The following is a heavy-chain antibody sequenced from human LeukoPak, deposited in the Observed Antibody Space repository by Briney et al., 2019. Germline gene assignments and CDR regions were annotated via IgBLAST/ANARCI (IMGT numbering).Heavy chain of an antibody. CDR3: AKAFYGGDSGLGPFEV. D-gene: IGHD4-23*01. J-gene: IGHJ3*01. CDR1: GFTFRTNA. CDR2: ISGSGGTT. Sequence: GSLRLSCVASGFTFRTNAMIWVRQTPGKGLEWLSNISGSGGTTYYADSVRGRFTVSRDNSKNTVYLQMNSLRAEDTAVYYCAKAFYGGDSGLGPFEVWGQGTRVTVSS. V-gene: IGHV3-23*01.